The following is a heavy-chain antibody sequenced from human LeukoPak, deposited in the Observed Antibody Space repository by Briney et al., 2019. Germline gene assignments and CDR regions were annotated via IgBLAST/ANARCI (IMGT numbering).Heavy chain of an antibody. CDR1: GFTVSSNY. Sequence: GGSLRLSCAASGFTVSSNYMSWVRQAPGKGLEWVSVIYSGGSTYYAESVKGRFIISRDNSNNTLYLQMDSLRAEDTAVYSCARVDRTRNFDYWGQGTLVTVSS. D-gene: IGHD2-2*01. J-gene: IGHJ4*02. CDR3: ARVDRTRNFDY. CDR2: IYSGGST. V-gene: IGHV3-66*01.